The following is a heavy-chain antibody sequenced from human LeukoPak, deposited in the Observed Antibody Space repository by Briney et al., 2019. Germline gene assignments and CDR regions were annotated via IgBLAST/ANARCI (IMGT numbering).Heavy chain of an antibody. D-gene: IGHD3-22*01. J-gene: IGHJ4*02. CDR1: GFTFSSFW. V-gene: IGHV3-7*05. Sequence: GGSLRLSCAASGFTFSSFWMSWVRQAPGKGLEWVAKIIQDGSEKYYVDSVKGRFTISRDNAKNSLYLQMNSLRAEDTAVYYCARDNYYDSSGYYYWGQGTLVTVSS. CDR3: ARDNYYDSSGYYY. CDR2: IIQDGSEK.